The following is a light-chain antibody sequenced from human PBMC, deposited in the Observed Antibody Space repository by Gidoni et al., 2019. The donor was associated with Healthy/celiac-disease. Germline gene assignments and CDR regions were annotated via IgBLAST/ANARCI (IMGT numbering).Light chain of an antibody. CDR2: DAS. CDR3: QQRSNWPT. CDR1: QSVSSY. V-gene: IGKV3-11*01. J-gene: IGKJ3*01. Sequence: EIVLTQSPATLSLSPGERATLSCRASQSVSSYLAWYQQKPGQAPRLLIYDASNRATGIPARFSGSGSGTDFTRTISSLEPEDFAVYYCQQRSNWPTFXPXTKVDIK.